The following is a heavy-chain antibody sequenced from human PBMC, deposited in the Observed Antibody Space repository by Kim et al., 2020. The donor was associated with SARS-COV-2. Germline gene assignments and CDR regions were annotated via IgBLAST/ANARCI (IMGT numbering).Heavy chain of an antibody. J-gene: IGHJ5*02. V-gene: IGHV4-61*02. CDR2: IYTSGST. Sequence: SETLSLTCTVSGGSISSGSYYWSWIRQPAGKGLEWIGRIYTSGSTNYNPSLKSRVTISVDTSKNQFSLKLSSVTAADTAVYYCARRNYYDSRWSWFDPWGQGTLVTVSS. CDR1: GGSISSGSYY. CDR3: ARRNYYDSRWSWFDP. D-gene: IGHD3-22*01.